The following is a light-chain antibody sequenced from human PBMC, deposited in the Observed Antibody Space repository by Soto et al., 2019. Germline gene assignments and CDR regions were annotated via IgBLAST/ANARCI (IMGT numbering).Light chain of an antibody. CDR1: QSISSW. Sequence: IQIPPHPFTLSASVGDRVPITYRASQSISSWLAWYQQKPGKAPKLLIYDASSLESGVPSRFSGSGSGTEFTLTISSLQPDDFATYYCQQYNSYWTFGQGTKVDIK. CDR3: QQYNSYWT. CDR2: DAS. V-gene: IGKV1-5*01. J-gene: IGKJ1*01.